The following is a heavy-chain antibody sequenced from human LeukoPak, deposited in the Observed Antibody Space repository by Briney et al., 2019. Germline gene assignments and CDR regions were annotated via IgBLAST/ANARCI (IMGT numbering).Heavy chain of an antibody. D-gene: IGHD3-22*01. CDR2: LYTSGSS. V-gene: IGHV4-4*07. Sequence: PSETLSLTRTVSGGSISSYYWSWIRQPAGKGLEWIGRLYTSGSSNYTPSLKSRVTMSVDTSKNQFPLKLSSVTAADTAVYYCARDLNIYDSSGRLDYWGQGTLVTVSS. CDR3: ARDLNIYDSSGRLDY. CDR1: GGSISSYY. J-gene: IGHJ4*02.